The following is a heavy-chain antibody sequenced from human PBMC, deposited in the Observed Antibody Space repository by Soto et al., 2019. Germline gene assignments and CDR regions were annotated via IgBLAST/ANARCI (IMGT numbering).Heavy chain of an antibody. J-gene: IGHJ5*01. Sequence: EVQLLESGGGLVQPGGSLRLSCAASGFTFSSYAMSWVRQAPGKGLEWVSTISGGGSTTFYADSVKGRITISRDNSKNTLFLQEDGLRADDTAVYYCAKGPWASTWNNFFDSWGQGTLVTVSS. CDR2: ISGGGSTT. CDR3: AKGPWASTWNNFFDS. CDR1: GFTFSSYA. D-gene: IGHD6-13*01. V-gene: IGHV3-23*01.